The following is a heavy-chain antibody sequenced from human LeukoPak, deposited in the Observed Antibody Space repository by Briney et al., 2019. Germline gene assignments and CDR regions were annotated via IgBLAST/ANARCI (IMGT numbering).Heavy chain of an antibody. V-gene: IGHV3-30-3*01. J-gene: IGHJ3*02. CDR1: GFTFSSYA. CDR3: ARDSSGWRPPGAFDI. Sequence: PGGSLRLSCAASGFTFSSYAMHWVRQAPGKGLEWVAVISYDGSNKYYADSVKGRFTISRDNPKNTLYLQMNSLRAEDTAVYYCARDSSGWRPPGAFDIWGQGTMVTVSS. CDR2: ISYDGSNK. D-gene: IGHD6-19*01.